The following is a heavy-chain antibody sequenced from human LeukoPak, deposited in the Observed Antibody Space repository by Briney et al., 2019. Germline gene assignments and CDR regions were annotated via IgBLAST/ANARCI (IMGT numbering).Heavy chain of an antibody. CDR3: ARDRTGSTPFDY. J-gene: IGHJ4*02. CDR1: GFTFSSYA. D-gene: IGHD1-1*01. Sequence: PGRSLRLSCAASGFTFSSYAMHWVRQAPGKGLEGVAVISYDGSNKYYADSVKGRFTISRDNSKNTLYLQMNSLRAEDTAVYYCARDRTGSTPFDYWGQGTLVTVSS. CDR2: ISYDGSNK. V-gene: IGHV3-30-3*01.